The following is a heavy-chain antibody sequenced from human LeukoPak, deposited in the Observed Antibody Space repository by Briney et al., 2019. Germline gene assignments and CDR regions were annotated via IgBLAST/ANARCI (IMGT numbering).Heavy chain of an antibody. Sequence: PSETLSLTCTVSGYSISSGYYWSWIRQPPGKGLEWIGYIYHSGSTYYNPSLKSRVTISVDRSKNQFSLKLSSVTAADTAVYYCARIVIAAAGYYFDYWGQGTLVTVSS. CDR1: GYSISSGYY. J-gene: IGHJ4*02. CDR3: ARIVIAAAGYYFDY. V-gene: IGHV4-38-2*02. CDR2: IYHSGST. D-gene: IGHD6-13*01.